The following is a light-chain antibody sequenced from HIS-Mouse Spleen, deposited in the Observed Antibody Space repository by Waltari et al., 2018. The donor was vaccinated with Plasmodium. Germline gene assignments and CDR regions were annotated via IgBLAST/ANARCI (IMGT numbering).Light chain of an antibody. CDR3: YSTDRSGNHRV. V-gene: IGLV3-10*01. CDR2: EDS. J-gene: IGLJ3*02. CDR1: ALQKKY. Sequence: SYELTQPPSVSVSPGKTARITCSGDALQKKYAYWYPQKSGQAPVLVIYEDSKRPSGIPSSFACSSSGTMSTFTISGAQVEYEADYYCYSTDRSGNHRVFGGGTKLTVL.